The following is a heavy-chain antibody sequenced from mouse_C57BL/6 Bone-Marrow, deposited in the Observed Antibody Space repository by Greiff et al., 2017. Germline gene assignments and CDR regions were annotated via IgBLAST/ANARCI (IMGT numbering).Heavy chain of an antibody. CDR2: IIPSNGGT. V-gene: IGHV1-53*01. CDR1: GYTFTSYW. D-gene: IGHD2-1*01. Sequence: QVQLQQPGTELVKPGASVKLSCTASGYTFTSYWMHWVKQRPGQGLEWIGNIIPSNGGTNYNEKFKSKATLTVDKSSSTAYMQLSGLTSEDSAVYYCARDGNYAWLAYWGQGTLVTVSA. CDR3: ARDGNYAWLAY. J-gene: IGHJ3*01.